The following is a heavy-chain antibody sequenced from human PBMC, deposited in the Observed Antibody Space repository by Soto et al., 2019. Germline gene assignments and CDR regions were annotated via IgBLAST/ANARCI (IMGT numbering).Heavy chain of an antibody. Sequence: ASVKVSCKASGYIFTSYGISWVRQAPGQGLEWMGWISAYNGNTNYAQKLQGRVTMTTDTSTSTAHMELRSLRSDDTAVYYCARDRERITIFGVAKVNFDYWGQGTLVTVSS. CDR3: ARDRERITIFGVAKVNFDY. V-gene: IGHV1-18*01. J-gene: IGHJ4*02. D-gene: IGHD3-3*01. CDR1: GYIFTSYG. CDR2: ISAYNGNT.